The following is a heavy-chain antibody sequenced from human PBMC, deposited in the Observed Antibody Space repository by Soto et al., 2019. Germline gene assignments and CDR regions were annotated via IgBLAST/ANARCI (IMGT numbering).Heavy chain of an antibody. Sequence: GGSLRLSCAASGFTFSSYGMHWVRQAPGRGLEWVAVIWYDGSNKYYADSVKGRFTISRDNSKNTLYLQMNSLRAKDTAVYYCARDRRPRYCSGGSCYYYGMDVWGQGTTVTVSS. D-gene: IGHD2-15*01. CDR3: ARDRRPRYCSGGSCYYYGMDV. V-gene: IGHV3-33*01. J-gene: IGHJ6*02. CDR1: GFTFSSYG. CDR2: IWYDGSNK.